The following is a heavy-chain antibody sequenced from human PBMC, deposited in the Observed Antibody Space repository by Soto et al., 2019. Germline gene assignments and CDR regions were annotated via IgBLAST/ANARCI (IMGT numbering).Heavy chain of an antibody. D-gene: IGHD2-15*01. CDR1: GFTVSSNF. CDR3: ARDRTYCSGGSCYIGGFDY. V-gene: IGHV3-53*04. CDR2: IYSGGST. J-gene: IGHJ4*02. Sequence: GGSLRLSCAASGFTVSSNFMSWVRQAPGKGLEWVSVIYSGGSTYYADSVKGRFTISRHNSKNTLYLQMNSLRAEDTAVYYCARDRTYCSGGSCYIGGFDYWGQGTLVTVSS.